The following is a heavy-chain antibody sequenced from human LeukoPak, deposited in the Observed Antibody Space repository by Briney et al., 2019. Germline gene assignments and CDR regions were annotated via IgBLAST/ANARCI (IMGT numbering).Heavy chain of an antibody. CDR2: IYISGST. D-gene: IGHD3-10*01. Sequence: SETLSLTCTVSGGSISSYYWSWIRQPAGKGLEWIGRIYISGSTNYNPSLKSRVTMSVDTSKNQFSLKLSSVTAADTAVYYCARDGYYYGSGSYYRGYYFDYWGQGTLVTVSS. CDR1: GGSISSYY. V-gene: IGHV4-4*07. CDR3: ARDGYYYGSGSYYRGYYFDY. J-gene: IGHJ4*02.